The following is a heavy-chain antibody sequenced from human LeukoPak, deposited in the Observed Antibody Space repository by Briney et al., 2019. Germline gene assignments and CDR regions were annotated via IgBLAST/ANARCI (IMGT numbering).Heavy chain of an antibody. CDR2: ISGSGDRI. Sequence: PGGSLRLSCTTSGFTFTTYGMSWVRQAPGKGLERVAVISGSGDRIYYADSLKGRFTISRDNSKNTLYLQMNSLTAGDTAVYYCARDQLGAVLYFDYWGQGTLVTVSS. CDR1: GFTFTTYG. V-gene: IGHV3-23*01. D-gene: IGHD1-1*01. CDR3: ARDQLGAVLYFDY. J-gene: IGHJ4*02.